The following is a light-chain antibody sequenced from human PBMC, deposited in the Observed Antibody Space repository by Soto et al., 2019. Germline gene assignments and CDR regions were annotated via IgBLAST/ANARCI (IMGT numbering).Light chain of an antibody. Sequence: NVLTQSPATLSLSPGESATLSCRASQSSSGYLAWYQQKPGQPPRLLIYDASTRAPGIPARFSGSGSGTDYTLTITSLEPGDFAVYYCQQRSRFGGGTKVDIK. CDR2: DAS. CDR3: QQRSR. CDR1: QSSSGY. J-gene: IGKJ4*01. V-gene: IGKV3-11*01.